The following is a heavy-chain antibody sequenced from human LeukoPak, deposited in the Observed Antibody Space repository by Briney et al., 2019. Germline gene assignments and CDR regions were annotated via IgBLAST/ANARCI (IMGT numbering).Heavy chain of an antibody. D-gene: IGHD5-18*01. V-gene: IGHV3-33*01. CDR3: VRDVKAMYCDY. CDR1: GFTFSNHG. CDR2: IWYDGSDK. J-gene: IGHJ4*02. Sequence: PGGSLRLSCEASGFTFSNHGMHWVRQAPGKGLEWVAVIWYDGSDKYYADSVKGRFTISRDNSRNTVDLQMNSLGAEDTAVYYCVRDVKAMYCDYWGQGTQVTVSS.